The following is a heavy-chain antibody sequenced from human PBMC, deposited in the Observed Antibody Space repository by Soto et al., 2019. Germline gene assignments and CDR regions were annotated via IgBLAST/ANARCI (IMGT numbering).Heavy chain of an antibody. Sequence: PSETLSLTCTVSGGSITTGGSYWSWIRQHPGKGLEWIGNIYHSGNTYYNPSLKSRLTISVDTSNNHFSLMVDSVTAADTAVYYCARARFQVLYGKPYFDSWGQGTLVTVS. J-gene: IGHJ4*02. CDR2: IYHSGNT. V-gene: IGHV4-31*03. CDR3: ARARFQVLYGKPYFDS. D-gene: IGHD2-2*02. CDR1: GGSITTGGSY.